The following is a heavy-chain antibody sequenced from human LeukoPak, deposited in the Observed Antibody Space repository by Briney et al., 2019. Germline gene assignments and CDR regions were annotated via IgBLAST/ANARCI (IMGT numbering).Heavy chain of an antibody. CDR2: INPNSGGA. J-gene: IGHJ4*02. D-gene: IGHD3-22*01. CDR3: ARDDLRHTLGYYYDSSGYYYLDY. V-gene: IGHV1-2*02. Sequence: ASVKVSCKASGYTFTGYYMHWVRQAPGQGLEWMGWINPNSGGANYAQKFQGRVTMTRDTSISTAYMELSRLRSDDAAVYYSARDDLRHTLGYYYDSSGYYYLDYWGQGTLVTVSS. CDR1: GYTFTGYY.